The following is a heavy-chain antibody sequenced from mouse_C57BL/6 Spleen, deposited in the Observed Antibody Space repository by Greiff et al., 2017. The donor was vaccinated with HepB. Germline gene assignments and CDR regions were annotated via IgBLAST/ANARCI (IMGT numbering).Heavy chain of an antibody. CDR3: ARSITSVVAADNYAMDY. D-gene: IGHD1-1*01. CDR2: IDPSDSYT. Sequence: QVQLQQPGAELVMPGASVKLSCKASGYTFTSYWMHWVKQRPGQGLEWIGEIDPSDSYTNYKHKFKGKSTLTVDKSSSTAYMQLSSLTSENSAVYYCARSITSVVAADNYAMDYWGQGTSVTVAS. J-gene: IGHJ4*01. V-gene: IGHV1-69*01. CDR1: GYTFTSYW.